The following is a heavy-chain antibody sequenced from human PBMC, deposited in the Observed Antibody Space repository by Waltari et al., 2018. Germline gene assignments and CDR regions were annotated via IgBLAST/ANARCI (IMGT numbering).Heavy chain of an antibody. Sequence: QVQLQESGPGLVKPSEILSLTCAVSGYSITSGYYWGWIRQPPGKGLEWIGSIYYSGTTYYNPSLKSRVTISVDTSKNQLSLELSSVTAADTAVYYCARVNYYDSSGYKGAFDYWGQGTLVTVSS. V-gene: IGHV4-38-2*01. J-gene: IGHJ4*02. CDR2: IYYSGTT. CDR1: GYSITSGYY. CDR3: ARVNYYDSSGYKGAFDY. D-gene: IGHD3-22*01.